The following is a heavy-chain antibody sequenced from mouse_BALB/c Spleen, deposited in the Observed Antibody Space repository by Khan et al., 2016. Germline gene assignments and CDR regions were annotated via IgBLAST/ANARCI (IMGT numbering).Heavy chain of an antibody. J-gene: IGHJ4*01. V-gene: IGHV7-3*02. CDR3: ARDGRYGRLYAMDY. CDR1: GFTFTDYY. Sequence: EVELVESGGGLVQPGGSLRLSCATSGFTFTDYYMSWVRQPPGKALEWLGFIRNKANGYTTEYSASVKGRFTISRDNSQSILYLQMNTLRAEDSATYYCARDGRYGRLYAMDYWGQGTSVTVSS. CDR2: IRNKANGYTT. D-gene: IGHD1-1*01.